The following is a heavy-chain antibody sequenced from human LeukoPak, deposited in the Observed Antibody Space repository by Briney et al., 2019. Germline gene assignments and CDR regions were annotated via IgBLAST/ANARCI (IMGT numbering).Heavy chain of an antibody. D-gene: IGHD2-2*01. CDR2: INPNSGDT. V-gene: IGHV1-2*06. CDR1: GYTFTGYH. CDR3: ARDYCSSTSRLFDY. Sequence: ASVKVSCRASGYTFTGYHIHWVRQAPGQGLEWMGRINPNSGDTNYAQNFQGRVTMTRDTSFNTAYMELSRLRSDDTAVYYCARDYCSSTSRLFDYWGQGTLVTVSS. J-gene: IGHJ4*02.